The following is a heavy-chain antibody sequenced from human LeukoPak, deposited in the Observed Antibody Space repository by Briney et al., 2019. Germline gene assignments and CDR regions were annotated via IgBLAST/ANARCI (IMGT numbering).Heavy chain of an antibody. CDR2: ISYDGSNK. J-gene: IGHJ5*02. V-gene: IGHV3-30*18. D-gene: IGHD6-19*01. Sequence: GGSLRLSCAASGFTFSSYGMHWVRQAPGKGLEWVAVISYDGSNKYYADSVKGRFTISRDNSKNTLYLQMNSLRAGDTTVYYCAKMPRYSSGWYRFDPWGQGTLVTVSS. CDR1: GFTFSSYG. CDR3: AKMPRYSSGWYRFDP.